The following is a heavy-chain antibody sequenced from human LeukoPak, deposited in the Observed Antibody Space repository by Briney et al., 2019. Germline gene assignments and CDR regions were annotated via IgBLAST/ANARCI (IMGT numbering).Heavy chain of an antibody. CDR3: ARQGYCSSTGCYGNYYYYMDV. CDR1: GGSISSYY. D-gene: IGHD2-2*01. V-gene: IGHV4-59*08. CDR2: IYYSGST. Sequence: SETLSLTCTVSGGSISSYYWSWIRQPPGKGLEWIGYIYYSGSTNYNPSLKSRVTISVDTSKNQFSLKLSSVTAADTAVYYCARQGYCSSTGCYGNYYYYMDVWGKGTTVTVSS. J-gene: IGHJ6*03.